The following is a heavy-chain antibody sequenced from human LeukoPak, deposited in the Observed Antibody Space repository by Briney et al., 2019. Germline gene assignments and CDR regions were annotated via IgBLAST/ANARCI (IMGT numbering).Heavy chain of an antibody. V-gene: IGHV3-30*04. CDR2: ISYDGSNK. CDR3: ARPYCSGGSCYSSLRNYFDY. CDR1: GFTFSSYA. Sequence: GGSLRLSCAASGFTFSSYAMHWVRQAPGKGLEWVAVISYDGSNKYYADSVKGRFTISRDNSKNTLYLQMSSLRAEDTAVYYCARPYCSGGSCYSSLRNYFDYWGQGTLVTVSS. J-gene: IGHJ4*02. D-gene: IGHD2-15*01.